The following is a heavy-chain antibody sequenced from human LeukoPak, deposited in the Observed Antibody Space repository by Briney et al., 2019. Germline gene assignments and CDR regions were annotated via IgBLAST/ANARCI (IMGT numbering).Heavy chain of an antibody. D-gene: IGHD6-19*01. CDR3: TRRNDALAAASSFPY. CDR1: GFTLSNYW. J-gene: IGHJ4*02. V-gene: IGHV3-7*01. Sequence: GGSLRLSCAAAGFTLSNYWMTWDRQAPGKEPEWVANVKQDGSEKYYVGSVNGRFTISRDNAKNSLYLQMNSLRAEDTAVYYCTRRNDALAAASSFPYWDQGSLVTVSS. CDR2: VKQDGSEK.